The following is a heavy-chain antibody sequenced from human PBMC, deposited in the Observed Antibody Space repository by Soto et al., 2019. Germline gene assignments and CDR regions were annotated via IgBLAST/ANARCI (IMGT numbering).Heavy chain of an antibody. D-gene: IGHD3-9*01. CDR3: TTLGSFLTGYCR. CDR2: IKSNSDGGTT. CDR1: GFTFIYAW. V-gene: IGHV3-15*02. J-gene: IGHJ4*02. Sequence: EVQLVESGGALVKPGGSLTLSCRASGFTFIYAWMNWVRQAPGKGLEWVGRIKSNSDGGTTDDAAPVQGRFTISRDDSKNTGYLQMNSLETEDKGGYYCTTLGSFLTGYCRWGRGTLVTVSS.